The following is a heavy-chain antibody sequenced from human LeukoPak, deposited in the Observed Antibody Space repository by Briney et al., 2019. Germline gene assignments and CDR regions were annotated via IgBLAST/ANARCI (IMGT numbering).Heavy chain of an antibody. D-gene: IGHD3-10*01. CDR2: IYYSGST. J-gene: IGHJ4*02. CDR3: ARDSQYEDYGSGSYYALGY. Sequence: PAETLSLTCTVSGGSISSSGYYWGWIRQPPGKGLEWIGYIYYSGSTNYNPSLKSRVTISVDTSKNQFSLKLSSVTAADTAVYYCARDSQYEDYGSGSYYALGYWGQGTLVTVSS. V-gene: IGHV4-61*08. CDR1: GGSISSSGYY.